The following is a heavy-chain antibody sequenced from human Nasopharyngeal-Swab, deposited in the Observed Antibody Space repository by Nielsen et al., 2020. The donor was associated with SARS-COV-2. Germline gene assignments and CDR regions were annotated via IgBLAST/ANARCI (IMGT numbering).Heavy chain of an antibody. J-gene: IGHJ5*02. V-gene: IGHV1-8*01. D-gene: IGHD2-8*01. CDR3: ARFGGRGYCTNGVCYKRQDWFDP. CDR1: GYTFTSYD. Sequence: ASVKVSCKASGYTFTSYDINWVRQATGQGLEWMGWMNPNSGNTGYAQKFQGRVTMTRNTSISTAYMELSSLRSEDTAVYYCARFGGRGYCTNGVCYKRQDWFDPWGQGTLDTVSS. CDR2: MNPNSGNT.